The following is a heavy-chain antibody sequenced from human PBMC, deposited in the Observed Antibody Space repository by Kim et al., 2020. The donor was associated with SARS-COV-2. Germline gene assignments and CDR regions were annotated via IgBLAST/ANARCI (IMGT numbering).Heavy chain of an antibody. J-gene: IGHJ5*02. CDR2: IYYSGST. V-gene: IGHV4-59*08. Sequence: SETLSLTCTVSGGSISSYYWSWIRQPPGKGLEWIGYIYYSGSTNYNPSLKSRVTISVDTSKNQFSLKLSSVTAADTAVYYCARLRGVRDFWSGYSKNSWWFDPWGQGTLVTVSS. D-gene: IGHD3-3*01. CDR1: GGSISSYY. CDR3: ARLRGVRDFWSGYSKNSWWFDP.